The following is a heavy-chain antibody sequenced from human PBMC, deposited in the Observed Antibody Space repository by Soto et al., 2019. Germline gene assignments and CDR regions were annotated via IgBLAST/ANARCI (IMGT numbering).Heavy chain of an antibody. V-gene: IGHV4-39*01. J-gene: IGHJ4*02. CDR2: IYYSGST. D-gene: IGHD7-27*01. CDR1: GGSISSSSYY. Sequence: SETLSLTCTVSGGSISSSSYYWGWIRQPPGKGLEWIGYIYYSGSTHYNPSLKSRVTISVDTSKNQFSLKLSSVTAADTAVYYCARRWGRTLDYWGQGTLVTVSS. CDR3: ARRWGRTLDY.